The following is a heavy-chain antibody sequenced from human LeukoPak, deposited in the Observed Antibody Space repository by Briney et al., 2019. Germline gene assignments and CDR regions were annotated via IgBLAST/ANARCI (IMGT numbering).Heavy chain of an antibody. CDR3: ARGHCSSTSCYEGDY. Sequence: GGSLRLSCAASGFTFSSYSMNWVRQAPGKGLEWVSSISSSSSYIYYADSVKGRFTTSRDNAKNSLYLQMNSLRAEDTAVYYCARGHCSSTSCYEGDYWGQGTLVTVSS. V-gene: IGHV3-21*01. D-gene: IGHD2-2*01. J-gene: IGHJ4*02. CDR2: ISSSSSYI. CDR1: GFTFSSYS.